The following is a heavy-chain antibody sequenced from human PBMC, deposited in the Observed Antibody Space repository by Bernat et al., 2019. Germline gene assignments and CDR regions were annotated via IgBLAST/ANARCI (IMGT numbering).Heavy chain of an antibody. CDR3: AKNVGSGWRYYFDY. CDR1: GFTFSSYA. D-gene: IGHD6-19*01. V-gene: IGHV3-23*04. J-gene: IGHJ4*02. CDR2: ITGSGGST. Sequence: EVQLVESGGSLVQPGGSLRLSCAASGFTFSSYAMSWVRQAPGKGLEWVSVITGSGGSTYDADSVKGRFTISRDNSKNTLYLQMNSLRAEDTAVYYCAKNVGSGWRYYFDYWGQGTLVTVSS.